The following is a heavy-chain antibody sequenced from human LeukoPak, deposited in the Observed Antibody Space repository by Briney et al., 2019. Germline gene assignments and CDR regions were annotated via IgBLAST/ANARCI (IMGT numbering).Heavy chain of an antibody. J-gene: IGHJ4*02. CDR3: ARATREAEEAYYFDY. CDR2: IYASGST. Sequence: PSGTLSLTCTVSGGSISNYYWSWVRQPAGKGLEWIGRIYASGSTNYHPSLQSRVTMSIDTSKNQFSLKLNSVTAADTAVYYCARATREAEEAYYFDYWGQGTLVTVSS. V-gene: IGHV4-4*07. CDR1: GGSISNYY. D-gene: IGHD5-12*01.